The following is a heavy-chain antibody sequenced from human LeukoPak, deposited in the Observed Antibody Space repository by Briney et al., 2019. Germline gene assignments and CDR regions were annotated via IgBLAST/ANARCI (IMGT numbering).Heavy chain of an antibody. D-gene: IGHD6-19*01. CDR3: ARLASGGWDSNFDY. CDR1: GYSISSGYY. V-gene: IGHV4-38-2*02. Sequence: SETLSLTCTVSGYSISSGYYWGWIRQPPGKGLEWIGNIYHSGSTYYNPSLKSRVTISVDTSKNQFSLKLSSVTAADTAVYYCARLASGGWDSNFDYWGQGTLVTVSS. J-gene: IGHJ4*02. CDR2: IYHSGST.